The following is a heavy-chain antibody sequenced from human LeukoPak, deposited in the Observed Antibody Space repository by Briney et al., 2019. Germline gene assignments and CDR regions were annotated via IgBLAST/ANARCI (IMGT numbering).Heavy chain of an antibody. V-gene: IGHV1-18*01. Sequence: GASVTVSFTASGYTFTSYGISWVRQAPGQGLEWMGWVSAYNGNTNYAQKLQGRVTMTTDTSTSTAYMELRSLRSDDTAVYYCARGGGYYGSGSYYPSRWFDPWGQGTLVTVSS. J-gene: IGHJ5*02. CDR3: ARGGGYYGSGSYYPSRWFDP. CDR2: VSAYNGNT. CDR1: GYTFTSYG. D-gene: IGHD3-10*01.